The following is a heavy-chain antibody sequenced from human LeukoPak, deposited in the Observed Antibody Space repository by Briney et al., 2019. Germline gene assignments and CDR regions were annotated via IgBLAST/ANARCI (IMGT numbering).Heavy chain of an antibody. V-gene: IGHV5-51*01. D-gene: IGHD5-12*01. CDR3: ARRQYSGYDFGF. CDR1: GYIFTNYW. CDR2: IYPRDSDT. Sequence: GASLQISCQASGYIFTNYWIGWVRQLPGKGLEWMGIIYPRDSDTRYSPSFQGQVTVSADKSISTAYLQWNTLEASDTAMYYCARRQYSGYDFGFWGQGTLVTVSS. J-gene: IGHJ4*02.